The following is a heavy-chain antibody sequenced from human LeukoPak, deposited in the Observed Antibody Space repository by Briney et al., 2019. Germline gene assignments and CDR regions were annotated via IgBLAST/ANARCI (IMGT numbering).Heavy chain of an antibody. V-gene: IGHV1-2*02. D-gene: IGHD2-2*01. CDR2: INPNSGGT. CDR1: EYTFTGYY. J-gene: IGHJ6*03. Sequence: DSVKVSCKASEYTFTGYYLHWVRQAPGQGLEWMGWINPNSGGTNYAQKFQGRVTMTRDTSISTAYMELSRLRSDDTAVYYCARRYCSTTSCYRLGPYYYYMDVWGKGTTVTVSS. CDR3: ARRYCSTTSCYRLGPYYYYMDV.